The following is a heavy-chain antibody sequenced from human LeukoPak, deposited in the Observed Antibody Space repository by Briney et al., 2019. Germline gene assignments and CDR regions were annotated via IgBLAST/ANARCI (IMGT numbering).Heavy chain of an antibody. D-gene: IGHD6-19*01. CDR2: INPNSGGT. CDR1: GYTFSGYY. V-gene: IGHV1-2*02. Sequence: ASVKVSCKASGYTFSGYYIHWVRQAPGQGLEWMGWINPNSGGTNYAQMFQGRVTMTWDTSISTAYMELSRLRSDDTAVYYCARDDWLAVAGDYWGQGTLVTVSS. J-gene: IGHJ4*02. CDR3: ARDDWLAVAGDY.